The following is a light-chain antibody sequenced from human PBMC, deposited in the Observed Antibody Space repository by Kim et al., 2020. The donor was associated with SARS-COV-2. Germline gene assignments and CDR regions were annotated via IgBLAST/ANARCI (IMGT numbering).Light chain of an antibody. CDR2: YDS. J-gene: IGLJ2*01. CDR3: QVWDSSSVHRV. V-gene: IGLV3-21*04. CDR1: NIASKS. Sequence: AQGKTASITCAGDNIASKSVPWYQQKPGQAPVLVISYDSDRPSGIPERLSGSNSDNTATLTISEVEAGDEADYYCQVWDSSSVHRVFGGGTKVTVL.